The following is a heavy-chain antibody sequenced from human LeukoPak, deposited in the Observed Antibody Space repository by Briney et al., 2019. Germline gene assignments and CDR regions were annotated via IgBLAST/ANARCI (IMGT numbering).Heavy chain of an antibody. CDR2: IIPIFGTA. V-gene: IGHV1-69*06. J-gene: IGHJ6*02. D-gene: IGHD3-3*01. CDR1: GGTFSSYA. Sequence: SVKVSCKASGGTFSSYAISWVRQAPGQGLEWMGGIIPIFGTANYAQKFQGRVTITADKSTGTAYMELSSLRSEDTAVYYCAREQSSYDFWSGFYYYYGMDVWGQGTTVTVSS. CDR3: AREQSSYDFWSGFYYYYGMDV.